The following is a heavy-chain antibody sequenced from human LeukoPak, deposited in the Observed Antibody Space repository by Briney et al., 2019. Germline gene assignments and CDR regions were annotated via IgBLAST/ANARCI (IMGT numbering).Heavy chain of an antibody. Sequence: PSETLSLTCTVSGGSISNYYWSWIRQPPGKGLEWIGYIHHSGSTNYNPSLKSRVTISVDTSKIQLSLKLTSVTAADTAVYYCARELGATVVNYGMDVWGQGTTVTVSS. CDR1: GGSISNYY. D-gene: IGHD4-23*01. CDR3: ARELGATVVNYGMDV. V-gene: IGHV4-59*01. J-gene: IGHJ6*02. CDR2: IHHSGST.